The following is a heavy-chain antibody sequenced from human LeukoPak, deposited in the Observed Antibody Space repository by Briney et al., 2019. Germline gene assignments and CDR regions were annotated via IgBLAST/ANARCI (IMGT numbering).Heavy chain of an antibody. D-gene: IGHD3-10*01. J-gene: IGHJ4*02. CDR3: ARDRGITMVRGVFDY. Sequence: PSETLSLTCTVSGGSISSYYWSWIRQPPGKGLEWIGYIYYSGSTNYNPSLKSRVTISVDTSKNQFSLKLSSVTAADTAVYYCARDRGITMVRGVFDYWGQGTRVTVSS. CDR2: IYYSGST. V-gene: IGHV4-59*01. CDR1: GGSISSYY.